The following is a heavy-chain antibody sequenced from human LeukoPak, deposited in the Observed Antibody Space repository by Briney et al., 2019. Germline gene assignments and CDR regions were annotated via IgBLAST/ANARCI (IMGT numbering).Heavy chain of an antibody. Sequence: SETLSLTCTVSGGSISSSSYYWGWIRQTPGKGLEWIGTIDYSGSTYYNPSLKSRVTISVDTSKNQFSLKLSSVTAADTAVYYCARHEGCSTTTCFYGMDVWGQGTTVTVSS. CDR1: GGSISSSSYY. CDR3: ARHEGCSTTTCFYGMDV. D-gene: IGHD2-2*01. CDR2: IDYSGST. J-gene: IGHJ6*02. V-gene: IGHV4-39*01.